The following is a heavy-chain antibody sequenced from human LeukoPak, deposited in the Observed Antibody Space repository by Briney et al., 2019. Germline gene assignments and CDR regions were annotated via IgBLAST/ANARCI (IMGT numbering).Heavy chain of an antibody. D-gene: IGHD2-21*01. J-gene: IGHJ5*02. CDR3: ARDRIPNVIRFWYDP. Sequence: GGSLRVSCAASGFTFSSYTIHWVRQAPGKGLAWVAVISYDEANKYYADSVEGRFTISRDNSRNTVFLQMNSLRAEDSAVYYCARDRIPNVIRFWYDPWGQGTLVTVSS. CDR1: GFTFSSYT. V-gene: IGHV3-30*04. CDR2: ISYDEANK.